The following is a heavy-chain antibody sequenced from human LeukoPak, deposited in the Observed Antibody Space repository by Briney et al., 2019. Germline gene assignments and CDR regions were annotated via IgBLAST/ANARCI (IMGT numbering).Heavy chain of an antibody. Sequence: SQTLSLTCTVSGGSISSGGYYWSWIRQHPGKVLEWIGYIYYSGSTYYNPSLKSRVTISVDTSKNQFSLKLSSVTAADTAVYYCARGEYYYGSGSYSHWGQGTLVTVSS. CDR1: GGSISSGGYY. CDR3: ARGEYYYGSGSYSH. V-gene: IGHV4-31*03. J-gene: IGHJ4*02. CDR2: IYYSGST. D-gene: IGHD3-10*01.